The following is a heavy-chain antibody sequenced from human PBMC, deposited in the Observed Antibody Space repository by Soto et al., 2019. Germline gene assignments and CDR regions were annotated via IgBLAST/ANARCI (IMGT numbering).Heavy chain of an antibody. CDR2: IYSAGSA. Sequence: GESLKISCAASGFTVSTYYMSWVRQAPGKGLEWVSVIYSAGSADFADSVKGRFTVSRDNSKNTLYLQMSSLRAGDTAVYYCARVPSSSYHYFDYWGQGTLVTVSS. D-gene: IGHD6-13*01. CDR3: ARVPSSSYHYFDY. V-gene: IGHV3-66*01. J-gene: IGHJ4*02. CDR1: GFTVSTYY.